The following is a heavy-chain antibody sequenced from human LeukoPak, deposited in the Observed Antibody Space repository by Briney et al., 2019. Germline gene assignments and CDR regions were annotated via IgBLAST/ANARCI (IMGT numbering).Heavy chain of an antibody. J-gene: IGHJ6*03. CDR1: GDSISSYY. CDR2: IYYTGST. V-gene: IGHV4-59*01. CDR3: ARRQGEKSWTAGNYYMDV. D-gene: IGHD3-16*01. Sequence: PSETLSLTCTVSGDSISSYYWSWIRQPPGKRLEWIAYIYYTGSTDYNPSLKSRVTISVDSSKNQFSLRLSSVTAADTAVYYCARRQGEKSWTAGNYYMDVWGKGTTVTVSS.